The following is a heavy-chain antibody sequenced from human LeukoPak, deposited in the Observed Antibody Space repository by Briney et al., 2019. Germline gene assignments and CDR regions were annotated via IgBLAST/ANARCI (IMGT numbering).Heavy chain of an antibody. CDR2: IYYSGST. J-gene: IGHJ4*02. CDR1: GGSISSGGYY. D-gene: IGHD3-10*01. CDR3: ATDRTGWGFGEFNFDY. Sequence: SQTLSLTCTVSGGSISSGGYYWSWIRQHPGKGLEWIGYIYYSGSTYYTPSLKSRVTISVDTSKNQFSLKLSSVTAAAPAVYYCATDRTGWGFGEFNFDYWGQGTLVTVSS. V-gene: IGHV4-31*03.